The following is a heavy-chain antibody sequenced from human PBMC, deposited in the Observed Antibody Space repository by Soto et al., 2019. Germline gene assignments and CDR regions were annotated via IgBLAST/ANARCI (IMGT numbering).Heavy chain of an antibody. CDR1: GFTFSSYW. V-gene: IGHV3-74*01. CDR3: ARDPLRRAPYYYMDV. J-gene: IGHJ6*03. CDR2: INSDGSST. D-gene: IGHD6-6*01. Sequence: GGSLRLSCAASGFTFSSYWMHWVRQAPGKGLVWVSRINSDGSSTSYADSVKGRFTISRDNAKNTLYLQMNSLRAEDTAVYYCARDPLRRAPYYYMDVWGKGTTVTVSS.